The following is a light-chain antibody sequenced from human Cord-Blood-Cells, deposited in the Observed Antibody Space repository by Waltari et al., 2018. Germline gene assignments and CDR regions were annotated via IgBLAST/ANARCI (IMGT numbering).Light chain of an antibody. J-gene: IGLJ1*01. CDR3: QTWGTGIHV. CDR1: SGHSSYA. V-gene: IGLV4-69*01. CDR2: LNSDGSH. Sequence: QLVLTQSPSASASLGASVKLTCTLSSGHSSYAIACHPQQPEKGPRYLMKLNSDGSHSKGDGIPDRFSGSSSGAERYLTISSLQSEDEADYYCQTWGTGIHVFGTGTKVTVL.